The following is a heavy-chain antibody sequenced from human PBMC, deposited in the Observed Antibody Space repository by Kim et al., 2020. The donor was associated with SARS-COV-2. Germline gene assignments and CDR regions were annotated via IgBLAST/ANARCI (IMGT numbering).Heavy chain of an antibody. J-gene: IGHJ5*02. CDR3: ARVPPRIAAAGSNWFDP. CDR1: GYTFTGYY. CDR2: INPNSGGT. V-gene: IGHV1-2*06. Sequence: ASVKVSCKASGYTFTGYYMHWVRQAPGQGLEWMGRINPNSGGTNYAQKFQGRVTMTRDTSISTAYMELSRLRSDDTAVYYCARVPPRIAAAGSNWFDPWGQGPLVTVSS. D-gene: IGHD6-13*01.